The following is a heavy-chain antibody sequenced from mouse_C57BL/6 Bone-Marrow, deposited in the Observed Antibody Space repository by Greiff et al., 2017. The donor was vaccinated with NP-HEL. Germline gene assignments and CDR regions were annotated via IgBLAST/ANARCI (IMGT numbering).Heavy chain of an antibody. J-gene: IGHJ2*01. CDR3: TNGLLCRYYFDY. D-gene: IGHD2-1*01. CDR2: IYPGNSDT. CDR1: GYTFTSYW. V-gene: IGHV1-5*01. Sequence: EVQLVESGTVLARPGASVKMSCKTSGYTFTSYWMHWVKQRPGQGLEWIGAIYPGNSDTSYNQKFKGKAKLTAVTSASPAYMELSSLTNEDSAVYYCTNGLLCRYYFDYWGQGTTLTVSS.